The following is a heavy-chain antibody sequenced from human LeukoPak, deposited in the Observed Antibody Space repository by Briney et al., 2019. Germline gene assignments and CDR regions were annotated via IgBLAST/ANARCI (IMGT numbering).Heavy chain of an antibody. Sequence: PGGSLRLSCAASGFTFSSYAMSWVRQAPGKGLEWVSSISSSSSYIYYADSVKGRFTISRDNAKNSLYLQMNSLRAEDTAVYYCARFGLMAAKDYWGQGTLVTVSS. V-gene: IGHV3-21*01. CDR2: ISSSSSYI. D-gene: IGHD2-15*01. J-gene: IGHJ4*02. CDR3: ARFGLMAAKDY. CDR1: GFTFSSYA.